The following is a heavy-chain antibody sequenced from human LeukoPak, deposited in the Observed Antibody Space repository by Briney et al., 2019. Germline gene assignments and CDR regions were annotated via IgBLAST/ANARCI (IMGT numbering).Heavy chain of an antibody. CDR2: IYYSGST. CDR1: GGSISSSSYY. J-gene: IGHJ5*02. D-gene: IGHD2-2*01. CDR3: ARERVVDCSSTSCPDNWFDP. Sequence: SETLSLTCTVSGGSISSSSYYWGWIRQPPGKGLEWIGSIYYSGSTYYNPSLKSRVTISVDTSKNQFSLKLSSVTAADTAVYYCARERVVDCSSTSCPDNWFDPWGQGTLVTVSS. V-gene: IGHV4-39*07.